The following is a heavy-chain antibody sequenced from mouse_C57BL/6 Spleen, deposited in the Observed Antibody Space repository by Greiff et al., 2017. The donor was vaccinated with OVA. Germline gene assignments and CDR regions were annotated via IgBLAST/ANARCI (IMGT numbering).Heavy chain of an antibody. V-gene: IGHV1-15*01. CDR1: GYTFTDYE. CDR2: IDPETGGT. J-gene: IGHJ4*01. CDR3: TRSFTTVVAPQAMGY. D-gene: IGHD1-1*01. Sequence: VKLQESGAELVRPGASVTLSCKASGYTFTDYEMHWVKQTPVHGLEWIGAIDPETGGTAYNQKFKGKAILTADKSSSTAYMELRSLTSEDSAVYYCTRSFTTVVAPQAMGYWGQGTSDTVSS.